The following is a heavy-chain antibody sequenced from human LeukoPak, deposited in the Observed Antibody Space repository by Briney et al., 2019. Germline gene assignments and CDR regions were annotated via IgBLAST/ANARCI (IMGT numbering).Heavy chain of an antibody. CDR2: IDYSGTT. D-gene: IGHD3-9*01. CDR3: ARDDGGAFDVSDM. V-gene: IGHV4-59*01. J-gene: IGHJ3*02. CDR1: GGSISSFY. Sequence: SETLSLTCTVSGGSISSFYWNWLRQPPGKGLVWIGYIDYSGTTNYNPSLKSRVTISVDTSKNQFSLKVYSVTAADTAVYYCARDDGGAFDVSDMWGQGTMVTVSS.